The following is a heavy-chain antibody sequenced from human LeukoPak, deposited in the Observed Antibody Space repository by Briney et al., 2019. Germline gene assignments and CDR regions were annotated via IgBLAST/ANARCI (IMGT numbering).Heavy chain of an antibody. CDR3: ARGYDYGDYVVY. D-gene: IGHD4-17*01. CDR2: ISSSSSYI. J-gene: IGHJ4*02. CDR1: GFTFSSYS. V-gene: IGHV3-21*01. Sequence: GGSLRLSCAASGFTFSSYSMNWVRQAPGKGLEWVSSISSSSSYIYYADSVKGRFTISRDNAKNSLYLQMNSLRAEDTAVYCCARGYDYGDYVVYCGEGTLVTVSS.